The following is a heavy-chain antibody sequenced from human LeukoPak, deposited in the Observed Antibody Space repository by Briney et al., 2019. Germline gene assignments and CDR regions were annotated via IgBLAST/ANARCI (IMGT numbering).Heavy chain of an antibody. D-gene: IGHD5-24*01. Sequence: GGSLRLSCEGFGMTFSDYSMNWVRQAPGKGLEWISFISSGGSTIYYAASVKGRFTISRDNDRNTLSLEMNSLRGDDTALYYCAGVDGTFSHNFYMDVWGKGSTVAVSS. J-gene: IGHJ6*03. CDR3: AGVDGTFSHNFYMDV. V-gene: IGHV3-48*04. CDR2: ISSGGSTI. CDR1: GMTFSDYS.